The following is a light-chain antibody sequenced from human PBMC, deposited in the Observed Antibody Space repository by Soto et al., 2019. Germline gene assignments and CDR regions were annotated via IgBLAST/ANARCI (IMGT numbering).Light chain of an antibody. V-gene: IGKV3-15*01. CDR1: QSVSSN. CDR3: QQYNNWPTWT. CDR2: GAS. J-gene: IGKJ1*01. Sequence: EIVMTQSPATLSVSPGERATISCRASQSVSSNLAWYQQKPGLAPRLLIYGASTRATGIPARFSGSGSWTEFTLTISSLQSEDFAVYYCQQYNNWPTWTFGQGTKVDIK.